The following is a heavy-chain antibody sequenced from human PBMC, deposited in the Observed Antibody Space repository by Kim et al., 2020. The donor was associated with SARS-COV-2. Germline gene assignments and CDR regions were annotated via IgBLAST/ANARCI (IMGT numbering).Heavy chain of an antibody. D-gene: IGHD2-2*01. J-gene: IGHJ3*02. V-gene: IGHV3-21*01. CDR3: ARAVLVVPAANDAFDI. Sequence: AQDRYTISRDDAKNSLYLQMNSLRAEDTAVYYCARAVLVVPAANDAFDIWGQGTMVTVSS.